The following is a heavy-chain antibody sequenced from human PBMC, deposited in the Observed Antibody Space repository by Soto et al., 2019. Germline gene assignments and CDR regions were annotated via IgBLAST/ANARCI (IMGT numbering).Heavy chain of an antibody. V-gene: IGHV1-69*01. D-gene: IGHD3-10*01. J-gene: IGHJ4*02. CDR2: IIPLFGTP. Sequence: QVQLVQSGAEVKKPGSSVKVSCQASGGIFSTYAISWLRQAPGQGLEWMGGIIPLFGTPNYAQRFQGRVTITADESTSTAYMELSRVRSEDTAVYYCARDRDDYGSGNYYNRIDFWGQGTLVTVSS. CDR3: ARDRDDYGSGNYYNRIDF. CDR1: GGIFSTYA.